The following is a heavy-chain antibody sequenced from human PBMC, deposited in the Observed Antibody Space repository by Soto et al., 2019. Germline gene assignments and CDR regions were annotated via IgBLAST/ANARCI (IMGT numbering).Heavy chain of an antibody. D-gene: IGHD6-13*01. Sequence: QVQLVQSGAEVKKPGASVKVSCKASGYTFTSYGISWVRQAPGQGLEWMGWISAYNGNTNYAQKLQGRVTMTTDTSTSTAYMELRSLRSDYTAVDYCARDHLKSAAAGTAGGGYYYGMDVWGQGTTVTVSS. V-gene: IGHV1-18*01. CDR3: ARDHLKSAAAGTAGGGYYYGMDV. CDR1: GYTFTSYG. J-gene: IGHJ6*02. CDR2: ISAYNGNT.